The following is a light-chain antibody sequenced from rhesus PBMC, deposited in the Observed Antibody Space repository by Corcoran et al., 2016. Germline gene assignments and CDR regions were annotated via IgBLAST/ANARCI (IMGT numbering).Light chain of an antibody. V-gene: IGKV1-66*01. J-gene: IGKJ4*01. CDR2: YAS. CDR1: QGINNY. Sequence: DIQMTQSPSSLSASVGDRVTITCRASQGINNYLSWYQQKPGKAPKPLIYYASRLETGVPSLFSGGRSGTDYILTISSLQPEDIATYYCQQYNNSPLTFGGGTKVELK. CDR3: QQYNNSPLT.